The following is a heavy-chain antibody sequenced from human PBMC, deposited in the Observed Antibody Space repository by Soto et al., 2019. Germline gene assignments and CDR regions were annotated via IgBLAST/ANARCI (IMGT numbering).Heavy chain of an antibody. D-gene: IGHD3-16*01. J-gene: IGHJ5*02. Sequence: ASVKVSCKASGYSFTNNDVSWVRQATGQGLEWMGWMNPGSGDTGYAQKFQGRVTMTRDISIATAYMELSSLRSDDTAIYYCARMETFGSLNWFDPWGQGTMVTVSS. CDR2: MNPGSGDT. V-gene: IGHV1-8*01. CDR1: GYSFTNND. CDR3: ARMETFGSLNWFDP.